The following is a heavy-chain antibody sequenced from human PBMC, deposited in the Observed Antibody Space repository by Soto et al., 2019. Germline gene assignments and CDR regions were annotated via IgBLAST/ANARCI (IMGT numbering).Heavy chain of an antibody. CDR3: ARDDYKDGGNNWFDP. Sequence: SETLSLTCKVPGGPITNYYWSWIRQPAGKGLEWIGRMYTKERTNYYLSFKSRVTMSVDTSKNQFSLKLNAVTAADTAVYYCARDDYKDGGNNWFDPWGQGTLVTVSS. CDR2: MYTKERT. J-gene: IGHJ5*02. D-gene: IGHD3-16*01. CDR1: GGPITNYY. V-gene: IGHV4-4*07.